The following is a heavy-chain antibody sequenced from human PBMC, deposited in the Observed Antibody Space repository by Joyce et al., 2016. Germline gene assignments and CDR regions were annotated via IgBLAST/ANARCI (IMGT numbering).Heavy chain of an antibody. Sequence: QVQLVQSGAEVKKPGASEKVSCKASGYIFTSYYMHWVRQAPGQGLEGMGIINPSGGSTSYAQKFQGRVTMTRDTSTSTVYMELSSLRSEDTAVYYCARGDIVVVVAVRYNWFDPWGQGTLVTVSS. V-gene: IGHV1-46*01. J-gene: IGHJ5*02. D-gene: IGHD2-15*01. CDR2: INPSGGST. CDR1: GYIFTSYY. CDR3: ARGDIVVVVAVRYNWFDP.